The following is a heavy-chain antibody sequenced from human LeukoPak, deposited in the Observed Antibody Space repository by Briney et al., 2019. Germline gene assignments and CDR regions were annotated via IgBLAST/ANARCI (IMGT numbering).Heavy chain of an antibody. CDR2: FDSEDGET. CDR1: GYTLTELS. V-gene: IGHV1-24*01. CDR3: ARSSVGARRRIDY. J-gene: IGHJ4*02. D-gene: IGHD1-26*01. Sequence: APVKVSCKVSGYTLTELSMHWVRQAPGKGLEWMGGFDSEDGETIYAQKFQGRVTMTRSASINTAYMELSSLTSDDTAVYYCARSSVGARRRIDYWGQGTLVTVSS.